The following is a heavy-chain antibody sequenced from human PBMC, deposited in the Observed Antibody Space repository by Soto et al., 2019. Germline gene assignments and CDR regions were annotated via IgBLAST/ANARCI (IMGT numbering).Heavy chain of an antibody. V-gene: IGHV1-69*08. J-gene: IGHJ6*02. CDR3: ARGLGGRMDD. CDR2: IIPILGET. Sequence: QVQLVQSGAEVKKPGSSVRVSCKASGTIFSSYTISWVRQAPGQGLEWMGRIIPILGETNSAQKFQDRVTRTADKSTNTAYMELNSLRLEDTAVYYCARGLGGRMDDWGQGTPVTVSS. CDR1: GTIFSSYT. D-gene: IGHD3-16*01.